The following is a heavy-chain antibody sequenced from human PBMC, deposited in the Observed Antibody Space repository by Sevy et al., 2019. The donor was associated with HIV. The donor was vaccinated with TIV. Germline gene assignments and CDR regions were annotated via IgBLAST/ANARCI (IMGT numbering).Heavy chain of an antibody. D-gene: IGHD2-2*01. CDR2: ISYDGSNK. V-gene: IGHV3-30*04. Sequence: GGSLRLSCAASGFTFSSYAMHWVRQAPGKGLEWVAVISYDGSNKYYADSVKGRFTISRDNSKNTLYLQMNSLKAEDTAVYYCAGDNVIGGVVPAAMGVDAFDIWGQGTMVTVSS. J-gene: IGHJ3*02. CDR3: AGDNVIGGVVPAAMGVDAFDI. CDR1: GFTFSSYA.